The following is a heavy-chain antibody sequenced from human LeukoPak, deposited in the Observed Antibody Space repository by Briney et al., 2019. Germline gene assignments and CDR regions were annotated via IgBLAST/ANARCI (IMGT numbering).Heavy chain of an antibody. CDR3: VKTMVVFGGLIRTDAFDV. CDR1: GFSFNKFA. Sequence: GGSLRLTCAASGFSFNKFAVHWIRQAPGKGLEYVSGINSDGATSHYADSAKGRFTISRGNSKNALYLQLSSLRPEDTALYYCVKTMVVFGGLIRTDAFDVWGQGTMVTVSS. D-gene: IGHD3-10*01. V-gene: IGHV3-64D*06. J-gene: IGHJ3*01. CDR2: INSDGATS.